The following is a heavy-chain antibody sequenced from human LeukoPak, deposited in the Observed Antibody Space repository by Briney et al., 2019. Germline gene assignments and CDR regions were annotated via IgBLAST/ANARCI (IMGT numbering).Heavy chain of an antibody. D-gene: IGHD4-17*01. CDR2: INHSGST. J-gene: IGHJ6*02. Sequence: PSETLSLTCAVYGGSFSGYYWSWIRQPPGKGLEWIGEINHSGSTNYNPSLKSRVTISVDTSKNQFSLTLSSVTAADTAVYYCARFPLYGDYYYYYGMDVWGQGTTVTVSS. V-gene: IGHV4-34*01. CDR1: GGSFSGYY. CDR3: ARFPLYGDYYYYYGMDV.